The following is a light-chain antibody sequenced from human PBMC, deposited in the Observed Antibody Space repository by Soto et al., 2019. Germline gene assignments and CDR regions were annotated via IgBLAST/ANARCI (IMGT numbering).Light chain of an antibody. CDR2: DVS. CDR1: SSDVGGYNY. Sequence: QSVLTQPRSVSGSPGHSVTISCTGTSSDVGGYNYVSWYQQHPGKAPKPMIYDVSKRPSGVPDRFSGSKSGNTASLTISGLQAEDEADYYCCSYAGSYAYVFGNGTKVTVL. J-gene: IGLJ1*01. V-gene: IGLV2-11*01. CDR3: CSYAGSYAYV.